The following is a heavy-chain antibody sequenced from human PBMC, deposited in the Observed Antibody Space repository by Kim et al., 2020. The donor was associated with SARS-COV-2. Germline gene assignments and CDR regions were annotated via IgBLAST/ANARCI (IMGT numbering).Heavy chain of an antibody. Sequence: GGSLRLSCAASGFTFSSYGMHWVRQAPGKGLEWVAVIWYDGSYKYFGDSVKGRFTISRDNSKNTLYLQMNSLRAEDTAVYYCAKGRDGYPIDYWGQGTL. CDR1: GFTFSSYG. D-gene: IGHD5-12*01. J-gene: IGHJ4*02. CDR3: AKGRDGYPIDY. V-gene: IGHV3-33*06. CDR2: IWYDGSYK.